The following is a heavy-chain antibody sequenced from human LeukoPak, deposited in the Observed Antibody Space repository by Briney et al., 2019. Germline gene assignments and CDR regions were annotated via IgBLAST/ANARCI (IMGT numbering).Heavy chain of an antibody. CDR2: INHSGST. Sequence: SETLSLTCAVYGGSFSGYYWSWIRQPPGKGLEWIGEINHSGSTNYNPSLKSRVTISVDTSKNQFSLKLSSVTAADTAVYYCARSSLASRTSFRWFDPWGQGTLVTVSS. CDR3: ARSSLASRTSFRWFDP. CDR1: GGSFSGYY. V-gene: IGHV4-34*01. J-gene: IGHJ5*02. D-gene: IGHD2-2*01.